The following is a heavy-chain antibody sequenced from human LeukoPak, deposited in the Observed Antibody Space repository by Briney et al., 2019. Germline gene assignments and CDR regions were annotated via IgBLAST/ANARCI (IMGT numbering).Heavy chain of an antibody. CDR3: ARENFGIDY. V-gene: IGHV4-59*01. CDR2: IYYSGST. CDR1: GGSISSYY. Sequence: SETLSLTCTVSGGSISSYYWSWIRQPPGKGLEWIGYIYYSGSTNYNPSLKSRVTISVDTSKNQFSLKPSSVTAADTAVYYCARENFGIDYWGQGTLVTVSS. J-gene: IGHJ4*02. D-gene: IGHD3-3*01.